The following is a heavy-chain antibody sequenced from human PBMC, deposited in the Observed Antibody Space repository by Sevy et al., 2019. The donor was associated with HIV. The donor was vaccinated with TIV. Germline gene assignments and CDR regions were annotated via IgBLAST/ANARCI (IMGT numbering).Heavy chain of an antibody. D-gene: IGHD5-18*01. J-gene: IGHJ6*03. CDR1: GFSFDDYV. V-gene: IGHV3-9*01. CDR2: ISWNSDKI. Sequence: GGSLRLSCAASGFSFDDYVMHWVRQAPGKGLEWVSSISWNSDKISDADSVKGRFTTSRDNAKSSLYLQLNSLRVEDTALYYCAKAGVDTAMVQWPYMDVWGKGTTVTVSS. CDR3: AKAGVDTAMVQWPYMDV.